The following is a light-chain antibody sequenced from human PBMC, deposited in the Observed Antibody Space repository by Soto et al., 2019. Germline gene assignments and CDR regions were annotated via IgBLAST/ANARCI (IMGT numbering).Light chain of an antibody. CDR1: QSVSSK. J-gene: IGKJ4*01. Sequence: EIVMTQSPSTLSVSPGERATLSCRASQSVSSKLAWLEQNPGQGHSLLVYGGSTRATGVPVRFSGSGSGTDFTLTISRLEPEDFAGFYCRQYGRALGFAFAGGTKV. CDR3: RQYGRALGFA. V-gene: IGKV3-15*01. CDR2: GGS.